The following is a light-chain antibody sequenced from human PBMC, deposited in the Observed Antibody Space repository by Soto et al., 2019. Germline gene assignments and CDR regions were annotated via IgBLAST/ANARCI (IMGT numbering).Light chain of an antibody. Sequence: SALTQPASVSGSPGQSITISCTGTSSDVGGNKYVSWYQQHPGKAPKLIIYDVSNRASGVSDRFSGSKSGNTASLTISGLQAEDEADYYCSSYTSTTSRTVFGPGTKVTVL. CDR1: SSDVGGNKY. CDR3: SSYTSTTSRTV. V-gene: IGLV2-14*01. CDR2: DVS. J-gene: IGLJ1*01.